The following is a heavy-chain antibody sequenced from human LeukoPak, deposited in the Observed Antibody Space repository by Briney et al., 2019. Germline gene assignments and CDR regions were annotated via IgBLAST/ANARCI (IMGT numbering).Heavy chain of an antibody. Sequence: SGTLSLNCAVSGASLTSTNWWTWVGRPPGKGLEWIGEIDHTGKANYNPSLKSRITILLDKSKNQCSLKLSSVTAADTAVYYCAKSYASTVWGPGTLVTVSS. CDR3: AKSYASTV. J-gene: IGHJ1*01. CDR2: IDHTGKA. CDR1: GASLTSTNW. D-gene: IGHD1-26*01. V-gene: IGHV4-4*02.